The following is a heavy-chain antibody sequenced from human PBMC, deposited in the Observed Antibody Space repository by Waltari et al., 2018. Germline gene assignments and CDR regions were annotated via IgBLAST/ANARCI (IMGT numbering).Heavy chain of an antibody. D-gene: IGHD3-3*01. J-gene: IGHJ5*02. CDR3: ARDTYYDFWSGLGP. V-gene: IGHV4-39*07. CDR1: GGSISSSSYY. Sequence: QLQLQESGPGLVKPSETLSLTCTVSGGSISSSSYYWGWIRQPPGKGLEWIGSIYYSGSTYYNPALKSRVTISVDTSKNQFSLKLSSVTAADTAVYYCARDTYYDFWSGLGPWGQGTLVTVSS. CDR2: IYYSGST.